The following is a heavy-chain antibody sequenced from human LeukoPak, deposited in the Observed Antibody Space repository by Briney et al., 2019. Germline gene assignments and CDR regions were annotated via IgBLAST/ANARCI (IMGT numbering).Heavy chain of an antibody. CDR1: GLTFSNYA. V-gene: IGHV3-23*01. CDR2: ISGSGGTT. CDR3: AKVTGAVTGTMDH. J-gene: IGHJ4*02. Sequence: GGSLRLSCAASGLTFSNYAMSWVRQAPGKGLEWVSGISGSGGTTYCADSVKGRFTISRDNPKNTLYLQMNSLRAEDTALYYCAKVTGAVTGTMDHWGQGTLVTVSS. D-gene: IGHD6-19*01.